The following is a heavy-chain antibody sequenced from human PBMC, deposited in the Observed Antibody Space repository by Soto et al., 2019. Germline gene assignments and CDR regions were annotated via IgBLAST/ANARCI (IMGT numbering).Heavy chain of an antibody. CDR1: GYGFTTYG. CDR2: ISAHNGNT. CDR3: ARGRYGDY. J-gene: IGHJ4*02. V-gene: IGHV1-18*01. D-gene: IGHD1-1*01. Sequence: QVHLVQSGAEVKKPGASVKVSCKGSGYGFTTYGITWVRQAPGQGLEWMAWISAHNGNTNYAQKLPGRVTVTRDTSTSTAYMELRSVRSDDTAVYYCARGRYGDYWGQGALVTVSS.